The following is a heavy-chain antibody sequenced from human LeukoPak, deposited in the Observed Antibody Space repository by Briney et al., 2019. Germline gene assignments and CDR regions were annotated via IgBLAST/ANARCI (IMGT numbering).Heavy chain of an antibody. V-gene: IGHV3-23*01. Sequence: GGSLRLSCAASGFTFSSYAMSWVRQAPGKGLEWVSALSGSVGPTYYADSVKGRFTISRDTSKKTLYLQMNSLRAEDTAVYYCAKDQSTHFDYWGQGTLVTVSS. CDR3: AKDQSTHFDY. D-gene: IGHD5/OR15-5a*01. CDR1: GFTFSSYA. J-gene: IGHJ4*02. CDR2: LSGSVGPT.